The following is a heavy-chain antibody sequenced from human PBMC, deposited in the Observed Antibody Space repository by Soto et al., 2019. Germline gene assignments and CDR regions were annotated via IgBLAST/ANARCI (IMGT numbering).Heavy chain of an antibody. CDR1: GGTFSSYA. CDR2: IIPIFGTA. V-gene: IGHV1-69*13. CDR3: ARTQWEPYYFDY. D-gene: IGHD1-26*01. Sequence: ASVKVSCKASGGTFSSYAISWVRQAPGQGLEWMGGIIPIFGTANYAQKFQGRVTITADESTSTAYMELSSLRSEDTAVYYCARTQWEPYYFDYWGQGTLVTVSS. J-gene: IGHJ4*02.